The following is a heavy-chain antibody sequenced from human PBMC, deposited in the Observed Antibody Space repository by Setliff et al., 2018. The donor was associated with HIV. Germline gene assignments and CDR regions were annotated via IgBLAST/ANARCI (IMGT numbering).Heavy chain of an antibody. CDR3: AKDRAPGNPPLQWLGD. J-gene: IGHJ4*02. D-gene: IGHD6-19*01. Sequence: PGGSLRLSCAASGFTFSSYAMHWVRQAPGKGLEWVAVISYDGSNKYYADSVKGRFTISRDNSKNTLYLQMNSLRAEDTAVYYCAKDRAPGNPPLQWLGDWGQGTLVTVSS. CDR1: GFTFSSYA. V-gene: IGHV3-30*01. CDR2: ISYDGSNK.